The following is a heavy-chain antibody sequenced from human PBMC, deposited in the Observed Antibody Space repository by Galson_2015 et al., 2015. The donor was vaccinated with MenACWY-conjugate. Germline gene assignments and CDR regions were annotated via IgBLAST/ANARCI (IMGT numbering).Heavy chain of an antibody. CDR2: INPANGNT. J-gene: IGHJ4*02. D-gene: IGHD2-15*01. Sequence: SVKVSCKASGYTFTTYAMHWVRQAPGQRLEWMGWINPANGNTKYSQSFQGRLTSTRDTSATTVYMELSSLRSEDTAIFYCVRESLVVGSAVLRGGFLDYLGQGTLVTVSS. CDR1: GYTFTTYA. V-gene: IGHV1-3*01. CDR3: VRESLVVGSAVLRGGFLDY.